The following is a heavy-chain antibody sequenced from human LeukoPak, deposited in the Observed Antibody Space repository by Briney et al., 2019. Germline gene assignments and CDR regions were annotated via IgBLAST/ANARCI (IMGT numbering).Heavy chain of an antibody. CDR1: GFTFSDYS. CDR2: ISSSSSYM. Sequence: GGSLRFSCAASGFTFSDYSMNWVRQAPGKGLEWVSSISSSSSYMKYAESVRGRFTISRDNAKISLHLQMNSLRAEDTAVYYCARAYCSGGSCYDYWGQGTLVTVSS. J-gene: IGHJ4*02. V-gene: IGHV3-21*01. CDR3: ARAYCSGGSCYDY. D-gene: IGHD2-15*01.